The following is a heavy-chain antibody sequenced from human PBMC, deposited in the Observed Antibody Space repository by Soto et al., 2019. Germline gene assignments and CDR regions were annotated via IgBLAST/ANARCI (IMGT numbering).Heavy chain of an antibody. V-gene: IGHV3-66*01. Sequence: GGSLRLSCAASGFTVSSNYMSWVRQAPGKGLEWVSVIYSGGSTYYADSVKGRFTISRDNSKNTLYLQMNSLRAEDTAVYYCASPAGYYESSGYPTRGPFDYWGQGTLVTVSS. D-gene: IGHD3-22*01. CDR2: IYSGGST. J-gene: IGHJ4*02. CDR3: ASPAGYYESSGYPTRGPFDY. CDR1: GFTVSSNY.